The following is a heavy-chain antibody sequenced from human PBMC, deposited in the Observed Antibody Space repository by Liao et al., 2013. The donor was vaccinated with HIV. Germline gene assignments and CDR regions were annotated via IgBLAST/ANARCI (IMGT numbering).Heavy chain of an antibody. CDR2: INYSGTT. CDR1: GGSINSSPYY. CDR3: ARDNGFWSGYYSPLFDY. Sequence: QLQLQESGPGLVKPSETLSLTCTVSGGSINSSPYYWGWIRQPPGKGLEWIGSINYSGTTYYNPSLKSRVTISVDTSKNQFSLRLSSVTAADTAVYYCARDNGFWSGYYSPLFDYWGRGTLVTVSS. V-gene: IGHV4-39*07. D-gene: IGHD3-3*01. J-gene: IGHJ4*02.